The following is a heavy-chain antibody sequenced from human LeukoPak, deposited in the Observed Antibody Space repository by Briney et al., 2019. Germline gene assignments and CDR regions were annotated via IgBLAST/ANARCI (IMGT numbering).Heavy chain of an antibody. CDR3: ARDQSSSWADAFDI. V-gene: IGHV1-3*03. CDR2: INAGNGNT. Sequence: ASVKVSCKASGYTFTSYAMHWVRQAPGQRLEWMGWINAGNGNTKYSQEFQGRVTTTRDTSASTAYMKLSSLRSEDMAVYYCARDQSSSWADAFDIWGQGTMVTVSS. J-gene: IGHJ3*02. D-gene: IGHD6-13*01. CDR1: GYTFTSYA.